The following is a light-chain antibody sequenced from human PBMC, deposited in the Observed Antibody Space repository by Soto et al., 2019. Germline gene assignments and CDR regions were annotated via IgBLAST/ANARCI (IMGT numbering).Light chain of an antibody. J-gene: IGKJ1*01. Sequence: MQMTQSPSTLSASVGDRVSISCRASQSIITWLAWYQQRPGKAPKLLIFDASSLESGVPSRFSGSGSGAEFTLTIGSLQPDDFATYYCQQYNTYSKTFGQGTKVDI. CDR3: QQYNTYSKT. CDR1: QSIITW. CDR2: DAS. V-gene: IGKV1-5*01.